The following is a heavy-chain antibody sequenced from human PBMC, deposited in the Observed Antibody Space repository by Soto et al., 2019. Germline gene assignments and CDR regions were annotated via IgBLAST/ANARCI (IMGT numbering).Heavy chain of an antibody. J-gene: IGHJ4*02. CDR1: GFTFSHYA. CDR2: MSYDGSNE. CDR3: AKDGSHNFDY. D-gene: IGHD1-26*01. Sequence: QVPLVESGGGVVQPGRSLRLSCAASGFTFSHYAMHWVRQAPGKGLEWVALMSYDGSNEYYADSVKGRFTISRDNSTNTLYLQMNSLRAEDTAVYYCAKDGSHNFDYWGQGTLVTVSS. V-gene: IGHV3-30*18.